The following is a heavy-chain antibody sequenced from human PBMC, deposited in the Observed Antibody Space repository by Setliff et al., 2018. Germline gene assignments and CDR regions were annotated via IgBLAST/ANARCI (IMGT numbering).Heavy chain of an antibody. Sequence: PSETLSLTCTVSGGSISSSSYYWGWICQPPGKGLEWIGSIYYSGSTYYNPSLKSRVTISVDTSKNQFSLKLSSVTAADTAVYYCARGASWCCDSSGYYYDYWGQGTLVTVSS. CDR3: ARGASWCCDSSGYYYDY. D-gene: IGHD3-22*01. J-gene: IGHJ4*02. V-gene: IGHV4-39*01. CDR2: IYYSGST. CDR1: GGSISSSSYY.